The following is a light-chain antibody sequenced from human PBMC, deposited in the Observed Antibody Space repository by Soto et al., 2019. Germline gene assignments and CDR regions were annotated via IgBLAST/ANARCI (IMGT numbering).Light chain of an antibody. CDR2: DAS. V-gene: IGKV1-5*01. CDR3: QQYNSYSRT. Sequence: DIQMTQSPSTLSASVGDRVTVTCRASQSISSWLAWYQQKPGKAPKLLIYDASSLESGVPSRFSGSGSGTDFTLTLSSLQPDDFATYYCQQYNSYSRTFGQGTKVEIK. J-gene: IGKJ1*01. CDR1: QSISSW.